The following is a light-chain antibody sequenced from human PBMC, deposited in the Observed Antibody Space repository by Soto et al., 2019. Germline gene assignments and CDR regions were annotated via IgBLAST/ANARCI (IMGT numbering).Light chain of an antibody. Sequence: DIQMTQSPSTLSGSVGDRVTIACRASQTISSWLAWYQQKPGKVPKLLIYKASTLKSGVPSRFSGSGSGTDFTLTISCLQSEDFATYYCQQYYSYPLTFGGGTKVDIK. V-gene: IGKV1-5*03. CDR3: QQYYSYPLT. CDR1: QTISSW. CDR2: KAS. J-gene: IGKJ4*01.